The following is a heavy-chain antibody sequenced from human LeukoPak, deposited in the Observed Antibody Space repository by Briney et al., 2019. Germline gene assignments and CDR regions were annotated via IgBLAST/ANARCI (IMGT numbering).Heavy chain of an antibody. J-gene: IGHJ6*04. CDR2: ISSSGSTI. CDR3: AELGITMIGGV. D-gene: IGHD3-10*02. CDR1: GFTFSNYW. Sequence: GGSLRLSCAASGFTFSNYWMHWARQAPGKGLEWVSYISSSGSTIYYADSVKGRFTISRDNAKNSLYLQMNSLRAEDTAVYYCAELGITMIGGVWGKGTTVTISS. V-gene: IGHV3-48*04.